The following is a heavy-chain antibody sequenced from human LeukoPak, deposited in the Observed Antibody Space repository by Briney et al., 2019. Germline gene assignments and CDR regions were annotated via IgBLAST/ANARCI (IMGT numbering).Heavy chain of an antibody. V-gene: IGHV3-74*01. J-gene: IGHJ4*02. CDR3: VRDGDDFNFDY. CDR1: RFTFRSFW. D-gene: IGHD5-24*01. CDR2: VIRDGSFT. Sequence: PGGSLRLSCAASRFTFRSFWMHWVRHAPGKGLEWVSRVIRDGSFTNYADSVKGRFTISRDNAKNTLYLQMSSLRAEDTAVYFCVRDGDDFNFDYWGQGSLVTVSS.